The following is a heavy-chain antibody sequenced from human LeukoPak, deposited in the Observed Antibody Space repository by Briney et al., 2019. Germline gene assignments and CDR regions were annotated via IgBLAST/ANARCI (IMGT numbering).Heavy chain of an antibody. J-gene: IGHJ4*02. CDR2: ISGSGGST. CDR3: AKDTHYYDSSGYYDVFDY. D-gene: IGHD3-22*01. Sequence: GGSLRLSCAASGFTFSSYAMSWVRQAPGKGLEWVSAISGSGGSTYYADSVKGRFTIPRDNSKNTLYLQMNSLRAEDTAVYYCAKDTHYYDSSGYYDVFDYWGQGTLVTVSS. CDR1: GFTFSSYA. V-gene: IGHV3-23*01.